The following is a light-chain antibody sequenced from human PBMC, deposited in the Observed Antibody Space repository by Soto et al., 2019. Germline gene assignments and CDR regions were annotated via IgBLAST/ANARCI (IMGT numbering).Light chain of an antibody. J-gene: IGKJ3*01. Sequence: IVMTQSPATLSVSPGERATLSCRASQSIGNNLAWYQQKPGQPPRLLMYFASTRAGGIPARFSGGGSGTEFTLTISSLQSEDFAVYYCQQYGSSPRAFGPGTKVDIK. CDR3: QQYGSSPRA. V-gene: IGKV3-15*01. CDR2: FAS. CDR1: QSIGNN.